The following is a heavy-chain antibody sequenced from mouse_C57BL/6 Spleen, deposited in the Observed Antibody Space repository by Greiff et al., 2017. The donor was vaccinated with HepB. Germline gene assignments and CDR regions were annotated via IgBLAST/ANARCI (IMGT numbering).Heavy chain of an antibody. CDR2: ISSGSSTI. Sequence: EVMLVESGGGLVKPGGSLKLSCAASGFTFSDYGMHWVRQAPEKGLEWVAYISSGSSTIYYADTVKGRFTISRDNAKNTLFLQMTSLRSEDTAMYYCANHYGSYWYFDVWGTGTTVTVSS. J-gene: IGHJ1*03. CDR3: ANHYGSYWYFDV. CDR1: GFTFSDYG. V-gene: IGHV5-17*01. D-gene: IGHD2-1*01.